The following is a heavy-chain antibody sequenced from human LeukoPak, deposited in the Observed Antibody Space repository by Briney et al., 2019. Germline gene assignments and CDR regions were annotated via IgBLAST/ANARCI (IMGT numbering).Heavy chain of an antibody. CDR1: GFTFSSYS. Sequence: GGSLRLSCAASGFTFSSYSMNWVRQAPGKGLEWVSSISSSSSYIYYADSVKGRFTISRDNAKNSLYLQMNSLRAEDTAVYYCARDSSGWYGPLYYYYYMDVWGKGTTVTVSS. J-gene: IGHJ6*03. V-gene: IGHV3-21*01. CDR2: ISSSSSYI. D-gene: IGHD6-19*01. CDR3: ARDSSGWYGPLYYYYYMDV.